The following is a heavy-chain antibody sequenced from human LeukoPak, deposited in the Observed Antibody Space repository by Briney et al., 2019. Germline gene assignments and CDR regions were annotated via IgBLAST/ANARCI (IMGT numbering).Heavy chain of an antibody. J-gene: IGHJ4*02. CDR1: GFSFSNYV. CDR2: TAHDGSNK. V-gene: IGHV3-30*03. CDR3: ARSFFQWNYGSCLDS. Sequence: PGGSLKLSCAASGFSFSNYVMQWVRQVPGKGLEWVALTAHDGSNKYYADSVKGRFTISRDNSRSILYLQMNSLRPEDTAVYSCARSFFQWNYGSCLDSWGQGTLVTVSS. D-gene: IGHD1-7*01.